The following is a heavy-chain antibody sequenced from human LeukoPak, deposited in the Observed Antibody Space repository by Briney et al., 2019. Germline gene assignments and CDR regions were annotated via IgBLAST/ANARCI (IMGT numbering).Heavy chain of an antibody. V-gene: IGHV4-39*01. D-gene: IGHD3-22*01. Sequence: SETLSLTCTVSGGSINSSSYYWGWIRQPPGKGLEWIGSIYYSGSTYYNPSLKSRVTISVDTSKNQFSLKLSSVTAADTAVYYCASRAYYYDSSGYGPFDYWGQGTLVTVSS. J-gene: IGHJ4*02. CDR3: ASRAYYYDSSGYGPFDY. CDR2: IYYSGST. CDR1: GGSINSSSYY.